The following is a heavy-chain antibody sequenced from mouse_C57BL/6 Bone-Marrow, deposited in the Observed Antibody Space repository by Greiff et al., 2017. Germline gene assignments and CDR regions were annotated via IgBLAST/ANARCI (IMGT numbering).Heavy chain of an antibody. V-gene: IGHV1-59*01. CDR2: IDPSDSYT. J-gene: IGHJ1*03. Sequence: QVQLQQPGAELVRPGTSVKLSCKASGYTFTSYWMHWVKQRPGQGLEWIGVIDPSDSYTNYNQKFKGKATLTVDKSSSTAYMQLSSLTSEDSAVYYCARSYYSWYFDVWGTGTTVTVSS. CDR3: ARSYYSWYFDV. D-gene: IGHD2-10*01. CDR1: GYTFTSYW.